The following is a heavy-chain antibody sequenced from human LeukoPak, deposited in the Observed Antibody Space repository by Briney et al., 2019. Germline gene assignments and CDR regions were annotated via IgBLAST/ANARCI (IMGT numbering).Heavy chain of an antibody. Sequence: PSETLSLTCAVSGYSISSGYYWGWIRQPPGKGLEWIGSIYHSGSTYYKPSLKSRVTISVDTSKNQFSLKLSSVTAADTAVYYCARDFGAAAAPGDFDYWGQGTLVTVSS. CDR2: IYHSGST. CDR1: GYSISSGYY. J-gene: IGHJ4*02. CDR3: ARDFGAAAAPGDFDY. D-gene: IGHD6-13*01. V-gene: IGHV4-38-2*02.